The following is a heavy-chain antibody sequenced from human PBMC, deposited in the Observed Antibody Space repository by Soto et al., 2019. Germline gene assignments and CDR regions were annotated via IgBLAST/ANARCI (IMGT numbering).Heavy chain of an antibody. V-gene: IGHV1-69*13. J-gene: IGHJ6*02. CDR2: IIPIFGTA. Sequence: SVKVSCKASGGTFSSYAISWVRQAPGQGLEWMGGIIPIFGTANCAQKFQGRVTITADESTSTAYMELSSLRAEDTAVYYCAKDPGDGYSGYLKYYYYGMDVWGQGTTVTAP. CDR1: GGTFSSYA. CDR3: AKDPGDGYSGYLKYYYYGMDV. D-gene: IGHD5-12*01.